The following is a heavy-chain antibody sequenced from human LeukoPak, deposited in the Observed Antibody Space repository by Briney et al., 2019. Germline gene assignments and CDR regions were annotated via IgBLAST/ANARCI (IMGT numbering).Heavy chain of an antibody. J-gene: IGHJ4*02. Sequence: GGSLRLSCAASGFTLSTYWMSWVRQAPGKGLVWVSRINSDGSTINYADSVQGRFTISRDNAKSTLYLQMNSLGAEDTAVYYCARAGYYRFDYWGQGTQVTVSS. CDR1: GFTLSTYW. CDR3: ARAGYYRFDY. CDR2: INSDGSTI. D-gene: IGHD4-11*01. V-gene: IGHV3-74*01.